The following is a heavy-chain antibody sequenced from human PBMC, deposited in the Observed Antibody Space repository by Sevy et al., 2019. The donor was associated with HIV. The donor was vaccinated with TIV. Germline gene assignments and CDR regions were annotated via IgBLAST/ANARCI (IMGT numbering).Heavy chain of an antibody. J-gene: IGHJ4*02. CDR2: IRYDGSNK. CDR3: AKDLRYSSSWYGGFDY. V-gene: IGHV3-30*02. CDR1: GFTLSSYG. Sequence: GGSLRLSCAASGFTLSSYGMHWVRQAPGKGLEWVAFIRYDGSNKYYADSVKGRFTISRDNSKNTLYLQMNSLRAEDTAVYYCAKDLRYSSSWYGGFDYWGQGSLVTVSS. D-gene: IGHD6-13*01.